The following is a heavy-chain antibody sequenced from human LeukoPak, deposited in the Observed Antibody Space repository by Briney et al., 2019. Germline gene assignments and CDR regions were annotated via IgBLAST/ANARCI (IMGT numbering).Heavy chain of an antibody. CDR2: IYHSGGT. Sequence: SETLSLTCTVSGGSISSSSYYWGWIRQPPGKGLEWIGSIYHSGGTYYNPSLKSRVTISVDTSKNQFSLRLSTVTAADTAVYYCARAGVATWQYWGQGTLVTVSS. CDR1: GGSISSSSYY. D-gene: IGHD5-12*01. V-gene: IGHV4-39*07. CDR3: ARAGVATWQY. J-gene: IGHJ4*02.